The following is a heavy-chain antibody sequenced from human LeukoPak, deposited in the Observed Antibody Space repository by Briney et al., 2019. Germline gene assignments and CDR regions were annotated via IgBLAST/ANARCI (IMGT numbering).Heavy chain of an antibody. V-gene: IGHV4-34*01. Sequence: SETLSLTCAVYWGSFSGYYWSWIRQPPGKGLEWIGENNHSGSTNYNPSLKSRVTISVDTSKNQFSLKLSSVTAADTAAYYCASLPKGRRFDYGDYVLRGYVWGKGTTVTVSS. D-gene: IGHD4-17*01. CDR2: NNHSGST. J-gene: IGHJ6*04. CDR1: WGSFSGYY. CDR3: ASLPKGRRFDYGDYVLRGYV.